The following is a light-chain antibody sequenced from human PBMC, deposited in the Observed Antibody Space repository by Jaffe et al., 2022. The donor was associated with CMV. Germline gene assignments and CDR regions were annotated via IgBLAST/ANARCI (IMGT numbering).Light chain of an antibody. CDR1: QSISNW. CDR3: QQYNSYSRT. J-gene: IGKJ1*01. Sequence: DVQMTQSPSTLSASVGDRVTMTCRASQSISNWLAWYQQKPGKGPKLLIYQASTLEIGVPSRFRGSAAGTDFTLTISSLQPDDSAIYFCQQYNSYSRTFGQGTKVEIK. CDR2: QAS. V-gene: IGKV1-5*03.